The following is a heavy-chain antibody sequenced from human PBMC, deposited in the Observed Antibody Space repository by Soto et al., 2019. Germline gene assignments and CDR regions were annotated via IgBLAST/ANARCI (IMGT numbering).Heavy chain of an antibody. V-gene: IGHV3-9*02. J-gene: IGHJ6*02. CDR1: AFTSRHYA. CDR3: TKGFVTGGAGG. Sequence: GGSLRLSCVVSAFTSRHYAIHWIRQAPGKGLEWVSGFDFNSGRTGYADSVKGRFTISRDNAKNSLSLEMKSLRVEDTALYYCTKGFVTGGAGGWGQGSTLTVAS. CDR2: FDFNSGRT. D-gene: IGHD3-16*01.